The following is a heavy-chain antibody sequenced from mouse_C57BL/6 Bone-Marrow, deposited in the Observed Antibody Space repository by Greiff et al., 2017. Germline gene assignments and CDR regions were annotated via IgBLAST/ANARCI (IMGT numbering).Heavy chain of an antibody. D-gene: IGHD1-1*01. CDR3: ASFFYGSSPAWFAY. CDR1: GFNIKDYY. V-gene: IGHV14-2*01. J-gene: IGHJ3*01. CDR2: IDPEDGET. Sequence: EVKLVESGAELVKPGASVKLSCTASGFNIKDYYMHWVKQRTEQGLEWIGRIDPEDGETKYAPKFQGKATITADTSSNPAYLQLSSLASEDTAVYYCASFFYGSSPAWFAYWGQGTLVTVSA.